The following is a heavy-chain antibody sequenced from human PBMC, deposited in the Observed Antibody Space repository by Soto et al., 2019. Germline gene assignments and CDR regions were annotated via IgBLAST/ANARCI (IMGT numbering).Heavy chain of an antibody. Sequence: QVQLVQSGAEVKKPGASVKVSCKASGYTFTGYYMHWVRQAPGQGLEWMGWINPNSGGTNYAQKFQGRVTMTRDTSISTADMELSRLRSDDTDVYYCAIFGCDIVVVPAALGYYYGMDVWGQGTTVTVSS. J-gene: IGHJ6*02. D-gene: IGHD2-2*01. CDR2: INPNSGGT. V-gene: IGHV1-2*02. CDR3: AIFGCDIVVVPAALGYYYGMDV. CDR1: GYTFTGYY.